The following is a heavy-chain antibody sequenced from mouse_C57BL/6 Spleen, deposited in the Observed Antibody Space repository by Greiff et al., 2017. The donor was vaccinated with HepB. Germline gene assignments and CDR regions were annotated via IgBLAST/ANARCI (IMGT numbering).Heavy chain of an antibody. CDR1: CYSITSGYY. CDR2: ISYDGSN. V-gene: IGHV3-6*01. CDR3: ARGIYYYGGGTSMDY. D-gene: IGHD1-1*01. Sequence: EVQLQQSGPGLVKPSQSLSLTCSVTCYSITSGYYWNWIRQFPGNKLEWMGYISYDGSNNYNPSLKNRISITRDTSKNQFFLKLNSVTTEDTATYYCARGIYYYGGGTSMDYWGQGTSVTVSS. J-gene: IGHJ4*01.